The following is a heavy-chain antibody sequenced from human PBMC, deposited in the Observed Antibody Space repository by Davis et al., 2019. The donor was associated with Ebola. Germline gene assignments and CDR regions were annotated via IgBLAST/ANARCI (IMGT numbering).Heavy chain of an antibody. CDR3: ARDHWDFWSGYYGY. D-gene: IGHD3-3*01. V-gene: IGHV1-18*04. CDR1: GYTFTSYG. J-gene: IGHJ4*02. CDR2: INPHNGNT. Sequence: AASVKVSCKASGYTFTSYGISWVRQAPGQGLEWMGWINPHNGNTNYAQNVQGRVIMTSDTATTTAYMEVGSLRSEDTAVYYCARDHWDFWSGYYGYWGQGTLVTVSS.